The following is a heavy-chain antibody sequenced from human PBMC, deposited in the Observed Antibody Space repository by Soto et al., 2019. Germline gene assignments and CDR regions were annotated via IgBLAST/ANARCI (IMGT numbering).Heavy chain of an antibody. CDR2: VSSDGSDE. D-gene: IGHD1-7*01. J-gene: IGHJ4*02. CDR3: TRDRNTITGTLGF. CDR1: GFTFSRNS. Sequence: QVDLVESGGGVVQPGRSLRLSCAASGFTFSRNSMHWVRQAPGKGLEWVAVVSSDGSDEYYADSVKGRFTISRDNSKSTLYLQMNDLSPADTAVYYCTRDRNTITGTLGFWGQGTLVTVSS. V-gene: IGHV3-30*14.